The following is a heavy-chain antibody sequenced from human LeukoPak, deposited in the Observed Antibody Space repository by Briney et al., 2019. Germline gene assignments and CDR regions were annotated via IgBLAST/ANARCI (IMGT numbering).Heavy chain of an antibody. Sequence: SVKVSCKASGGTFSSYAISWVRQAPGQGLEWMGRIIPILGIANYAQKFQGRVTITADKSTSTAYMELSSLRSEDTAVYYCARGVSIAARQYFDLWGRGTLVTVSS. CDR1: GGTFSSYA. CDR2: IIPILGIA. CDR3: ARGVSIAARQYFDL. D-gene: IGHD6-6*01. V-gene: IGHV1-69*04. J-gene: IGHJ2*01.